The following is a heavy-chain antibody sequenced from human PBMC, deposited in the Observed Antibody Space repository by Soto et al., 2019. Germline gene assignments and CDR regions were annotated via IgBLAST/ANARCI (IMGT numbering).Heavy chain of an antibody. CDR3: ADTVLANTHYDYYDMDV. D-gene: IGHD2-8*01. Sequence: GGSLRLSCVASGFTFSYYTMSWVRQAPGKGLEWVSGISNSGDTIYYADSVKGRFTISRDNFKNKLYLQMNSLRADDTAVYYCADTVLANTHYDYYDMDVWGQGTTVTVSS. J-gene: IGHJ6*02. CDR1: GFTFSYYT. V-gene: IGHV3-23*01. CDR2: ISNSGDTI.